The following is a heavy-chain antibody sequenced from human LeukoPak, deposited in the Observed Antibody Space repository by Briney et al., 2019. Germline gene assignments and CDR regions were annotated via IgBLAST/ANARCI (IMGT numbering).Heavy chain of an antibody. D-gene: IGHD1-1*01. Sequence: SRTLSLTCAISGVSVSNNRTTWNWVSQSPSRGLEWLGWTPYTSQWNCDYSTSVKSPLTINPDTSNTQFSLQLNSVTPEDTAIYYCARALEPFHYYYGMDVWGQGTTVTVSS. V-gene: IGHV6-1*01. CDR1: GVSVSNNRTT. CDR2: TPYTSQWNC. J-gene: IGHJ6*02. CDR3: ARALEPFHYYYGMDV.